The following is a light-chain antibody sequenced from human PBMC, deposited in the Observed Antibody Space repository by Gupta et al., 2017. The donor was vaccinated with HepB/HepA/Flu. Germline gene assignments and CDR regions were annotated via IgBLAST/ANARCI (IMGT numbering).Light chain of an antibody. CDR2: GND. CDR1: SSNIGAGYD. J-gene: IGLJ1*01. CDR3: QSYDSSLYV. V-gene: IGLV1-40*01. Sequence: SVLTQPPSVSGAPVQMVTISSTGSSSNIGAGYDVQWYRQVPGTGPKVLVYGNDKRAWGVPDRFSGSRSGTSASLXIXGLQAEXEADYYCQSYDSSLYVFGSGTRVIVL.